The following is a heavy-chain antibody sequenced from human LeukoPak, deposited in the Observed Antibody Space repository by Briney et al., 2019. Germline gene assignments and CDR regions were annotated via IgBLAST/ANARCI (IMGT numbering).Heavy chain of an antibody. V-gene: IGHV4-38-2*02. D-gene: IGHD1-26*01. CDR1: GGSISSYY. J-gene: IGHJ4*02. Sequence: SETLSLTCTVSGGSISSYYWGWIRQPPGKGLEWIGSIYHSGSTYYNPSLKSRVTISVDTSKNQFSLKLSSVTAADTAVYYCARARKVGATTRISPYFVYWGQGTLVTVSS. CDR2: IYHSGST. CDR3: ARARKVGATTRISPYFVY.